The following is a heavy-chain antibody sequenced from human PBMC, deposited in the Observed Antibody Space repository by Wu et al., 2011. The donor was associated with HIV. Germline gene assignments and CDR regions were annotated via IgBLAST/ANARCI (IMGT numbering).Heavy chain of an antibody. CDR1: GGTFSSYA. CDR3: AREHDYGGADAFDI. V-gene: IGHV1-69*14. D-gene: IGHD4-23*01. Sequence: QVQLVQSGAEEKKPGSSMKVSCKSSGGTFSSYAISWVRQAPGQGLEWLGGIIPIFGTANYAQKFQDRVTITADKSTSTAYMELSSLRSEDTAVYYCAREHDYGGADAFDIWGQGTMVTVSS. CDR2: IIPIFGTA. J-gene: IGHJ3*02.